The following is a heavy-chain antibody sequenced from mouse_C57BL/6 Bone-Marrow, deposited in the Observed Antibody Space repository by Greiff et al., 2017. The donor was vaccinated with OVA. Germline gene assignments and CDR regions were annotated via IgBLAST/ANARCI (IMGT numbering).Heavy chain of an antibody. Sequence: QVQLQQSGAELARPGASVKLSCKASGYTFTSYGISWVKQRTGQGLEWIGEIYPRSGNTYYNEKFKGKATLTADKSSSTAYMELRSLTSEDSAVYFCARGAVFRGFAYWGQGTLVTVSA. V-gene: IGHV1-81*01. CDR2: IYPRSGNT. J-gene: IGHJ3*01. CDR3: ARGAVFRGFAY. CDR1: GYTFTSYG.